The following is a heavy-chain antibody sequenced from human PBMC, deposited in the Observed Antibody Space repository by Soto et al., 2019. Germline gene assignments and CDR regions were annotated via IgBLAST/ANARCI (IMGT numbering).Heavy chain of an antibody. D-gene: IGHD3-16*01. CDR2: ISSGGSTI. CDR3: AREVSSVRGANWFDP. V-gene: IGHV3-48*03. Sequence: PGGSLRLSCAASGFTFSTYEMTWVRQAPGKGLEWVSHISSGGSTIYYADSVKGRFTIPRDNAKNSLFLQMNSLSVEDTAVYYCAREVSSVRGANWFDPWGQGTLVTVS. J-gene: IGHJ5*01. CDR1: GFTFSTYE.